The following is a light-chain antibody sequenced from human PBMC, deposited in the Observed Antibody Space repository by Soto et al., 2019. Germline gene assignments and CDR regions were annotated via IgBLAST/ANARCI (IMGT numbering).Light chain of an antibody. Sequence: EIVLTQSPAILSVSPGERATLSCRASQSISRSLAWYQQKPGQAPRLLISDASTRATGIPARFSGSGSGTDFTLTISNLQPEDFATYYCQQLNAYPLTFGQGTRLEIK. CDR3: QQLNAYPLT. J-gene: IGKJ5*01. V-gene: IGKV3-15*01. CDR1: QSISRS. CDR2: DAS.